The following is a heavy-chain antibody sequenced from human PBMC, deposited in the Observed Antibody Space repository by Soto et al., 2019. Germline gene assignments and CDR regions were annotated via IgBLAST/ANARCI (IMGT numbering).Heavy chain of an antibody. V-gene: IGHV3-23*01. CDR2: ISGGGTST. D-gene: IGHD3-16*01. CDR3: AKERFVYVWGIVPAATLIGMAV. Sequence: GGSLRLSCVASAFTFDSYDMNWIRQAPGKGLEWVSVISGGGTSTYYADSVKGRFTVSRDNSKNTMYLQMNRLSAEDTGVCDCAKERFVYVWGIVPAATLIGMAVWGQGTTCTVAS. J-gene: IGHJ6*02. CDR1: AFTFDSYD.